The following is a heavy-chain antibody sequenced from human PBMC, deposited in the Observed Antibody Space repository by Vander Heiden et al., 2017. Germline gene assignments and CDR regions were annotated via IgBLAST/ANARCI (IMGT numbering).Heavy chain of an antibody. CDR2: IDPSDSYT. Sequence: EVQLLQSGAEVKKPGESLRISCKGSGYTFTSNWLSWVRQMPGKGLGWMGEIDPSDSYTKYSASFRGHVTISADKSLTTVYLHWSSLKAPDSAIYYCARRRPYGSGLDSWGQGTLVTVSS. J-gene: IGHJ4*02. V-gene: IGHV5-10-1*03. CDR3: ARRRPYGSGLDS. D-gene: IGHD3-10*01. CDR1: GYTFTSNW.